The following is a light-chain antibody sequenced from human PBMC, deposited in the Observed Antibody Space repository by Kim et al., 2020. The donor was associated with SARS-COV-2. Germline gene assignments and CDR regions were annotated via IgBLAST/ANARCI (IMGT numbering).Light chain of an antibody. V-gene: IGLV3-19*01. Sequence: VGLGQTSKDTMQGSNLKKYYANWDQEEPRPGPVVCHLGKNNRPSGIPDRFSGSSSGDTASLTITGTQAGDEADYYCNSRDSNDNVLFGGGTQLTVL. CDR3: NSRDSNDNVL. CDR1: NLKKYY. CDR2: GKN. J-gene: IGLJ2*01.